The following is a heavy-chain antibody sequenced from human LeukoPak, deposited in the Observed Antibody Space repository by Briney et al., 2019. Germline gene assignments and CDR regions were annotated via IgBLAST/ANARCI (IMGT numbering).Heavy chain of an antibody. CDR1: GGTFSSYA. Sequence: ASVKVSCKASGGTFSSYAISWVRQAPGQGLEWMGGIIPIFGTANYAQKFQGRVTSTTDESTSTAYMELSSLGSEDTAVYYCARVTHPARGGYSYGYSWFDPWGQRTLVTVSS. CDR3: ARVTHPARGGYSYGYSWFDP. D-gene: IGHD5-18*01. J-gene: IGHJ5*02. CDR2: IIPIFGTA. V-gene: IGHV1-69*05.